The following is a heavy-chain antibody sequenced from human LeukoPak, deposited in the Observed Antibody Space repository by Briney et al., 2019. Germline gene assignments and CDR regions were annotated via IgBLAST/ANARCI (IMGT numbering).Heavy chain of an antibody. Sequence: GGSLRLSCAASGFTFSDYWMSWVRQPPGKGLEWVANIKQDGSEKYYVDSVKGRFTISRDNAKNSLYLQMNSLTAEDTAVYYCARDRRPSIYGGLDSWGQGTLVAVSS. CDR1: GFTFSDYW. CDR3: ARDRRPSIYGGLDS. D-gene: IGHD4-23*01. J-gene: IGHJ5*02. CDR2: IKQDGSEK. V-gene: IGHV3-7*01.